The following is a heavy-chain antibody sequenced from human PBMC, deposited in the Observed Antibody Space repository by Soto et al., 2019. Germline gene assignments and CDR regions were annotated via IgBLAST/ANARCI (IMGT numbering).Heavy chain of an antibody. J-gene: IGHJ4*02. Sequence: GASVKVSCKASGYTFTSYGISWVRQAPGQGLEWMGWISAYNGNTNYAQKPQGRVTMTTDTSTSTAYMELRSLRSDDTAVYYCARDPRSKYGSGSYYFDYWGQGTLVTVSS. D-gene: IGHD3-10*01. CDR1: GYTFTSYG. CDR2: ISAYNGNT. V-gene: IGHV1-18*01. CDR3: ARDPRSKYGSGSYYFDY.